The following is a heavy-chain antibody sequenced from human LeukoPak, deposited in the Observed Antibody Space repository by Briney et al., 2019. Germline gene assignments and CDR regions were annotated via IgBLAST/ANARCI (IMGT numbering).Heavy chain of an antibody. CDR3: TTRGWNYYYFDY. CDR2: IKSKTDGGTT. CDR1: GFTFSNAW. J-gene: IGHJ4*02. Sequence: GGFLRLSCAASGFTFSNAWMSWVRQAPGKGLEWVGRIKSKTDGGTTDYAAPVKGRFTISRDDSKNTLYLQMNSLKTEDTAVYYCTTRGWNYYYFDYWGQGTLVTVSS. V-gene: IGHV3-15*01. D-gene: IGHD1-7*01.